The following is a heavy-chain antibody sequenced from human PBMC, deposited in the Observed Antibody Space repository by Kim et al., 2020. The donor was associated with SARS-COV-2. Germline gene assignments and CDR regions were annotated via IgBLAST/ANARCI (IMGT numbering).Heavy chain of an antibody. J-gene: IGHJ4*01. V-gene: IGHV4-34*01. CDR3: ARVGRRGWFGGLLNYFAY. D-gene: IGHD3-10*01. CDR2: IKHSGST. CDR1: GGSFSGYY. Sequence: SETLSLTCAVYGGSFSGYYWSWIRQPPGKGLEWIGEIKHSGSTNYNPSLKSRVTISVDTSKNQFSLKLSSVTAADTAVYYCARVGRRGWFGGLLNYFAY.